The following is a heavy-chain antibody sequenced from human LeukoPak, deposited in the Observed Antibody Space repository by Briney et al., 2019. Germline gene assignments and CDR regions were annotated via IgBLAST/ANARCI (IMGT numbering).Heavy chain of an antibody. CDR2: INPKTGGT. Sequence: SVKVSFKTSGYTFTDYYMHWVRQAPGQGLQWMGRINPKTGGTNYAQKFQGRVTMTGDTSISTAYMELSRLGSDDTAVYYCARRVQTTGVFDYWGQGTLVTVSS. CDR1: GYTFTDYY. CDR3: ARRVQTTGVFDY. V-gene: IGHV1-2*06. D-gene: IGHD2-8*01. J-gene: IGHJ4*02.